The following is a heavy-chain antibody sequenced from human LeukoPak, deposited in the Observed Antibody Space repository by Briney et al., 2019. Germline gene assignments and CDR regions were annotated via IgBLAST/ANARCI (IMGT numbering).Heavy chain of an antibody. V-gene: IGHV3-11*01. Sequence: PGGSLRLSCAASGFTFSDYYMSWIRQAPGKGLEWVSYISSSGSTIYYADSVKGRFTISRDNSKNILYLQVNSLRAGDTAVYDCAKDYYYDSSGYYYGDAFDIWGQGTMVTVSS. CDR3: AKDYYYDSSGYYYGDAFDI. CDR1: GFTFSDYY. CDR2: ISSSGSTI. D-gene: IGHD3-22*01. J-gene: IGHJ3*02.